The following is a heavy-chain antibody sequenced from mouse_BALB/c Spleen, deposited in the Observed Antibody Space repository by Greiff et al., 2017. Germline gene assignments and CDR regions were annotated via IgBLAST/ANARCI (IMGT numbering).Heavy chain of an antibody. CDR1: GYSFTSYW. D-gene: IGHD1-1*01. V-gene: IGHV1-5*01. Sequence: EVQLQQSGTVLARPGASVKMSCKASGYSFTSYWMHWVKQRPGQGLEWIGAIYPGNSDTSYNQKFKGKAKLTAVTSASTAYMELSSLTNEDSAVYYCTREAYYCGSRGAMDYWGQGTSVTVSS. J-gene: IGHJ4*01. CDR3: TREAYYCGSRGAMDY. CDR2: IYPGNSDT.